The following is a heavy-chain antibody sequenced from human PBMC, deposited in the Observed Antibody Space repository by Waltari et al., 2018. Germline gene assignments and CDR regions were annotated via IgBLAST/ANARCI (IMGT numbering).Heavy chain of an antibody. Sequence: EEQLVESGGGLVQPGGSLRLSCAVSGLNINSNYMSWVRQAPGKGLEWVSVIYSGGNTYYADSVKGRFIISRDTSKNTLYLQMNSLRAEDTAIYYCARDHHVLRFSYGLDVWGQGTTVTVSS. V-gene: IGHV3-66*01. D-gene: IGHD3-3*01. J-gene: IGHJ6*02. CDR1: GLNINSNY. CDR2: IYSGGNT. CDR3: ARDHHVLRFSYGLDV.